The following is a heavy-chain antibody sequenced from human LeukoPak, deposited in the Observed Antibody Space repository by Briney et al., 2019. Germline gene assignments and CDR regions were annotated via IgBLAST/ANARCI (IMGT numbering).Heavy chain of an antibody. D-gene: IGHD3-10*01. V-gene: IGHV3-23*01. CDR2: ISDRGDVT. J-gene: IGHJ6*03. CDR3: AKSDLTGSGRHYYYMDV. CDR1: GFTFTSYA. Sequence: GGSLRLSCAASGFTFTSYAVNWVRQAPGKGLEWVSSISDRGDVTYYADSVKGRFTISRDNSKATVYLQMNSLRAEDTAIYYCAKSDLTGSGRHYYYMDVWGKGTTVTISS.